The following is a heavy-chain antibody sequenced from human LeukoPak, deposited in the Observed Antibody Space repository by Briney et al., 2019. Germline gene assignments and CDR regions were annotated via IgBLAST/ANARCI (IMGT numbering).Heavy chain of an antibody. CDR3: ARIGVGRDSSGYYYVGYFDY. CDR2: IYYSGAT. Sequence: SETLSLTCSVSGGSISSYYWSWIRQPPGKGLEGIGYIYYSGATNYNPSLKSRVTISIDTSKNQFSLKLSSVTAADTAVYYCARIGVGRDSSGYYYVGYFDYWGQGTLVTVSS. CDR1: GGSISSYY. V-gene: IGHV4-59*08. D-gene: IGHD3-22*01. J-gene: IGHJ4*02.